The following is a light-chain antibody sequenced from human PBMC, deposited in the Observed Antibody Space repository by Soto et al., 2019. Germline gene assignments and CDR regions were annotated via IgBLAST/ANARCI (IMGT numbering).Light chain of an antibody. CDR1: QSVSSSY. J-gene: IGKJ1*01. Sequence: ELVLTQSPGTLSLSPEERPTLSCRPSQSVSSSYVVWYQQKPGQSPRLLIYEASIRAIVIPDRFSGSGSGKDFTLTISRLEHEDIAVYHCQQYGSTPPSCGQGTKVEIK. CDR3: QQYGSTPPS. V-gene: IGKV3-20*01. CDR2: EAS.